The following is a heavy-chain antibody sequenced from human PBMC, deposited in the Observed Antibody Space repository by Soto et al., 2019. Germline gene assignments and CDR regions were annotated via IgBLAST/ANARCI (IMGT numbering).Heavy chain of an antibody. D-gene: IGHD3-3*01. CDR2: ISSSGSTI. V-gene: IGHV3-48*03. J-gene: IGHJ6*02. Sequence: GGSLRLSCAASGFTFSSYEMNWVRQAPGKGLEWVSYISSSGSTIYYADSVKGRFTISRDNAKNSLYLQMNSLRAEDTAVYYCARDPATTYYDFWSGYYRVSDPNGMDVWGQGTTVTVSS. CDR1: GFTFSSYE. CDR3: ARDPATTYYDFWSGYYRVSDPNGMDV.